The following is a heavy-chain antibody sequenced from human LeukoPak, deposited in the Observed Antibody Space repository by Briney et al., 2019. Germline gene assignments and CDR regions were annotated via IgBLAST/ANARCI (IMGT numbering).Heavy chain of an antibody. CDR2: LNADGIST. D-gene: IGHD3-3*01. Sequence: PGGSLRLSCAASGFPFRSSWMHWVRQAPGRGLVWVSRLNADGISTSYANSVKGRFTISRDNVKITLYLQMNSLRAEDTAVYYCARDFTIFDAFDIWGQGTMVTVSS. V-gene: IGHV3-74*01. J-gene: IGHJ3*02. CDR1: GFPFRSSW. CDR3: ARDFTIFDAFDI.